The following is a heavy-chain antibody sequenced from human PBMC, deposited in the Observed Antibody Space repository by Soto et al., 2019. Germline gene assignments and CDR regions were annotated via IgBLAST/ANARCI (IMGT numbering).Heavy chain of an antibody. V-gene: IGHV3-21*01. J-gene: IGHJ4*02. CDR2: ISSSSSYI. Sequence: GGSRKLSCAASGFSFCSWRMNSVRQAPGKGLEWVSSISSSSSYIYYADSVKGRFTISRDNTKNSLYLQMNSLRAEDTAVYYCARDREGTYYYDSSGYYSFDYWCQVTLVTVSS. CDR1: GFSFCSWR. CDR3: ARDREGTYYYDSSGYYSFDY. D-gene: IGHD3-22*01.